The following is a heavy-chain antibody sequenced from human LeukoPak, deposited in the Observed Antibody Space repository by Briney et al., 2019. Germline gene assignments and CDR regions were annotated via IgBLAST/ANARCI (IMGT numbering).Heavy chain of an antibody. D-gene: IGHD3-16*02. CDR3: ARDRSPRMWSSRGFDP. Sequence: SETLSLTCTVSGGSISSGSYYWSWIRQPPGKGLEWIGSIYYSGSTYYNPSLKSRVTISVDTSKNQFSLKLSSVTAADTAVYYCARDRSPRMWSSRGFDPWGQGTLVTVSS. J-gene: IGHJ5*02. V-gene: IGHV4-39*07. CDR2: IYYSGST. CDR1: GGSISSGSYY.